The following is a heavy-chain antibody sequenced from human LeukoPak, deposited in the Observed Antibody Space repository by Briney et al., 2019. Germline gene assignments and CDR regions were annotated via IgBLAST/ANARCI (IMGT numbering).Heavy chain of an antibody. CDR2: ISSSSSTI. V-gene: IGHV3-48*04. CDR1: GFTFSSFG. CDR3: ARNRYFDL. J-gene: IGHJ2*01. Sequence: GGSLRLSCAASGFTFSSFGINWVRQAPGKGLEWLSYISSSSSTIYYADPVKGRFTISRDNAKNSLYLQMNSLRAEDTAVYYCARNRYFDLWGRGTLVTVSS.